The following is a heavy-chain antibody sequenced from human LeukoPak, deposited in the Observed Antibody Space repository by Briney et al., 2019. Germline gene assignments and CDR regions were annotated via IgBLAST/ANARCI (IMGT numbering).Heavy chain of an antibody. J-gene: IGHJ1*01. CDR2: VNPGGSVQ. V-gene: IGHV3-7*01. Sequence: GGSLRLSCIASGVAIGSSWMSWVRQSPGKRLEWVANVNPGGSVQNYVDSVTGRFTISRDNAKNSLYLQMNNLRADDTAVYYWATTFPYCNEDKCALGGQGTLVTVSS. CDR1: GVAIGSSW. CDR3: ATTFPYCNEDKCAL. D-gene: IGHD2/OR15-2a*01.